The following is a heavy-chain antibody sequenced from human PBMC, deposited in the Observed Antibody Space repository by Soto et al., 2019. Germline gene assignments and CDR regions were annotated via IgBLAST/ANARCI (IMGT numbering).Heavy chain of an antibody. Sequence: GGSLRLSCAASGFTFSSYWMSWVRQAPGKGLEWVANIKQDGSEKYYVDSVKGRFTISRDNAKNSLYLQMNSLRAEDTAVYYCARGQWLVIAGYFDYWGQGTLVTVSS. V-gene: IGHV3-7*01. CDR3: ARGQWLVIAGYFDY. CDR1: GFTFSSYW. CDR2: IKQDGSEK. D-gene: IGHD6-19*01. J-gene: IGHJ4*02.